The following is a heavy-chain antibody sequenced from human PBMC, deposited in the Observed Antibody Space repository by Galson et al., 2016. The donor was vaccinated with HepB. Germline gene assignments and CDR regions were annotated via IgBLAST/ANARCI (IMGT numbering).Heavy chain of an antibody. J-gene: IGHJ4*02. CDR3: AREYYFDY. CDR2: MYYNGTT. CDR1: GGSISNYY. Sequence: SETLSLTCTVSGGSISNYYWNWIRQPPGKGLEWIGYMYYNGTTKYNPSLKTRVTISIDTSKSQFSLRLSSVTAADTAVYYCAREYYFDYWGQGTLVTVSS. V-gene: IGHV4-59*01.